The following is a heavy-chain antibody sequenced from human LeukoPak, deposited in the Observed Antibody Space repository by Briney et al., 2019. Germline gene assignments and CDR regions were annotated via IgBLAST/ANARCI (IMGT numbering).Heavy chain of an antibody. CDR2: ISSNGGST. J-gene: IGHJ4*02. CDR1: GFTFSSYA. CDR3: ARGLTPDY. Sequence: PGGSLRLSCAASGFTFSSYARHWVRQAPGKGLEYVSAISSNGGSTYYADSVKGRFTISRDNSKHTLYLQMGSLRAEDMAVYYCARGLTPDYWGQGTLVTVSS. V-gene: IGHV3-64*02.